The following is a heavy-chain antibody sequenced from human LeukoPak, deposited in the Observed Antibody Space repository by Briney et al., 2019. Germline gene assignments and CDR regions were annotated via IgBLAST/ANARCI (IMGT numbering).Heavy chain of an antibody. D-gene: IGHD3-22*01. J-gene: IGHJ3*02. CDR3: ASTYYYDSSGYYLDAFDI. CDR1: GYTFTSYD. Sequence: ASVKVSCKASGYTFTSYDINWVRQATGQGLEWMGWMDPNSGNTGYAQKFQGRVTMTRNTSISIAYMELSSLRSEDTAVYYCASTYYYDSSGYYLDAFDIWGQGTMVTVSS. CDR2: MDPNSGNT. V-gene: IGHV1-8*01.